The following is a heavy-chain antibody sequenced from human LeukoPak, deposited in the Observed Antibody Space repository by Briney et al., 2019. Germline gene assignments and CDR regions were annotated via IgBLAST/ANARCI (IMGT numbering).Heavy chain of an antibody. CDR2: INPNSGGS. CDR3: ARTYMDTRWDRRGLDY. CDR1: GYTFTGYY. V-gene: IGHV1-2*02. J-gene: IGHJ4*02. Sequence: ASVKVSCKASGYTFTGYYVNWVRQAPGQGLEWMGWINPNSGGSNYAQKFRGRVTMTRDTSISTAYLELSRLRPDDTAVYYCARTYMDTRWDRRGLDYWGQGTLVSVSS. D-gene: IGHD5-18*01.